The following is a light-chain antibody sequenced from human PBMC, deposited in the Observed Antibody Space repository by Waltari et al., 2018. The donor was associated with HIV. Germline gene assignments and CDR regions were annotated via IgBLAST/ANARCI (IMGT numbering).Light chain of an antibody. CDR1: ELGDKY. CDR2: QDN. J-gene: IGLJ3*02. Sequence: SYEVTQPPSVAVSPGQTASITCSGYELGDKYTCWYQQKPGQSPLLVIYQDNKRSSGIPERFSGSSSGHTATLTISGTLPMDEADYYCQAWGSSTSGVFGTGTKLTVL. CDR3: QAWGSSTSGV. V-gene: IGLV3-1*01.